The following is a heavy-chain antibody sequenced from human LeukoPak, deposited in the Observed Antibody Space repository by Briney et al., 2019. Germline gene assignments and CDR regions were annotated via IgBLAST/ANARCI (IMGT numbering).Heavy chain of an antibody. D-gene: IGHD3-16*01. CDR2: MNQDGSEK. Sequence: GGSLRLSCAASGFTFSSHWMNWVRQAPGKGLEWVANMNQDGSEKYYVDSVKGRFTISRDNAKNSLYLQMNSLRAEDTAVYYCARDATPDGIIFDYWGQGTLVTVSS. V-gene: IGHV3-7*05. CDR3: ARDATPDGIIFDY. J-gene: IGHJ4*02. CDR1: GFTFSSHW.